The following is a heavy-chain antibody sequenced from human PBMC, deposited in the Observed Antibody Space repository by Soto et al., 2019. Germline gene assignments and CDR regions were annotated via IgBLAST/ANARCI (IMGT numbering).Heavy chain of an antibody. CDR2: ISAYNGNT. CDR3: ARESSSDY. Sequence: QVHLVQSGPEVKKPGASVKVSCKASGYAFTSYGISWVRQAPGQGLEWMGWISAYNGNTNYAQRFQGRLTMTTDTATGTAYMELRSPRSDDPAVYPWARESSSDYWGHGTLVTVSS. D-gene: IGHD6-6*01. J-gene: IGHJ4*01. V-gene: IGHV1-18*01. CDR1: GYAFTSYG.